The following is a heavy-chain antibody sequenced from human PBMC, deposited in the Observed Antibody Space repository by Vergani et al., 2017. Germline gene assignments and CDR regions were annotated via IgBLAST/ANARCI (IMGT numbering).Heavy chain of an antibody. CDR2: IYHSGST. Sequence: QVQLQESGPGLVKPSETLSLTCAVSGYSLSSGYYWGWIRQPPGKGLEWIGSIYHSGSTYYNPSLKSRVTISVDTSKNQFSLKLSSVTAADTAVYYCARQYCSSTSCYSVPNWFDPWGQGTLVTVSS. CDR3: ARQYCSSTSCYSVPNWFDP. J-gene: IGHJ5*02. CDR1: GYSLSSGYY. D-gene: IGHD2-2*01. V-gene: IGHV4-38-2*01.